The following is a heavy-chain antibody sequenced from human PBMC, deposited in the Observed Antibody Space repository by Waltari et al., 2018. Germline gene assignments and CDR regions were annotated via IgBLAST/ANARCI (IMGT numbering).Heavy chain of an antibody. CDR3: ARYKEDADAFDI. CDR2: INHSGRT. Sequence: QVQLQQWGAGLLKPSETLSLTCAVYVGSFSGSYWSWIRQTPGKGLEWIGEINHSGRTNYTPSLKSRVTISRDTSKNQFSLKLNSVTAADTAMYYCARYKEDADAFDIWGQGTMVTVSS. V-gene: IGHV4-34*02. CDR1: VGSFSGSY. J-gene: IGHJ3*02. D-gene: IGHD1-1*01.